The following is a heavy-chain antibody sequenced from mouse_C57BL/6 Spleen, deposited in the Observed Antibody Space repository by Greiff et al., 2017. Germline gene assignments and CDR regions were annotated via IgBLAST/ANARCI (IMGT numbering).Heavy chain of an antibody. CDR2: IDPSDSYT. J-gene: IGHJ2*01. V-gene: IGHV1-59*01. Sequence: QVQLQQPGAELVRPGTSVKLSCKASGYTFTSYWMHWVKQRPGQGLEWIGVIDPSDSYTNYNQKFKGKATLTVDTSSSTAYMQLSSLTSEDSAVYYCARGTVVATPDYWGQGTTLTVSS. CDR3: ARGTVVATPDY. CDR1: GYTFTSYW. D-gene: IGHD1-1*01.